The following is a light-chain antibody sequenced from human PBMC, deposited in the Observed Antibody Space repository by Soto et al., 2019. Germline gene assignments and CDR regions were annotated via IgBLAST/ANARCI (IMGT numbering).Light chain of an antibody. CDR3: QQYATSPS. CDR1: ESVSGRQ. J-gene: IGKJ5*01. Sequence: EIVLTQSPGTLSLSPGERATLSCRASESVSGRQLAWYQQKPGQAPRLIMYSATNRATGIPDRFGGSVSGTDFTLTISSLEPEDFAVFYCQQYATSPSFGQGTRLE. V-gene: IGKV3-20*01. CDR2: SAT.